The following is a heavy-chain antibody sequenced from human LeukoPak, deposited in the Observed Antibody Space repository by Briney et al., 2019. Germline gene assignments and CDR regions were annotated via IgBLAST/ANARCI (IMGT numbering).Heavy chain of an antibody. Sequence: SETLSLTCTVSGGSISSSSYYWGWIRQPPGKGLEWIGSIYYSGSTYYNPSLKSRVTISVDTSKNQFSLKLSSVTAADTAVYYCAVYQLLSPNWFDPWGQGTLVTVSS. D-gene: IGHD2-2*01. CDR2: IYYSGST. CDR1: GGSISSSSYY. CDR3: AVYQLLSPNWFDP. V-gene: IGHV4-39*07. J-gene: IGHJ5*02.